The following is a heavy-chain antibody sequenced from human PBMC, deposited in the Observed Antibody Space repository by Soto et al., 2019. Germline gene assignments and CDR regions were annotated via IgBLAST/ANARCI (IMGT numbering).Heavy chain of an antibody. D-gene: IGHD3-16*02. CDR3: ARDAAGYYDYVWGSYRYLFDY. J-gene: IGHJ4*02. Sequence: ASVKVSCKASGCTFTGYYMHWVRQAPGQGLEWMGWINPNSGGTNYAQKFQGRVTMTRDTSISTAYMELSRLRSDDTAVYYCARDAAGYYDYVWGSYRYLFDYWGQGTLVTVSS. V-gene: IGHV1-2*02. CDR1: GCTFTGYY. CDR2: INPNSGGT.